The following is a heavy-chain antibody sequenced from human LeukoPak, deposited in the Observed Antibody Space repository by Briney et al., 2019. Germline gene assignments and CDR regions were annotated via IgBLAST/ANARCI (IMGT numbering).Heavy chain of an antibody. V-gene: IGHV1-69*06. CDR2: IIPIFGRA. Sequence: SVTVSCKGSGGTFISYAISWVRQAPGQGGEGMGGIIPIFGRANYAQKFEGSLTITAHKSTSTAYMELSSLTSEDTAFYYCPRDRYAGTTHFDAFDIWGQPTIVTVSS. CDR1: GGTFISYA. J-gene: IGHJ3*02. CDR3: PRDRYAGTTHFDAFDI. D-gene: IGHD1-1*01.